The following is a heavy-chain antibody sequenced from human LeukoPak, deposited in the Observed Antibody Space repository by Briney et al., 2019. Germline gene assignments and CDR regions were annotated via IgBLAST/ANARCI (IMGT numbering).Heavy chain of an antibody. D-gene: IGHD5/OR15-5a*01. CDR3: ARVQGGGLPRWY. CDR2: IYSDDST. J-gene: IGHJ4*02. Sequence: GSLRLSCAASGFTVSSNYMSWVRQAPGKGLEWVSVIYSDDSTYYADSVKGRFTISRDNSKNTVYLQMNSLRAEDTAVYYCARVQGGGLPRWYWGQGTLVTVSS. CDR1: GFTVSSNY. V-gene: IGHV3-66*01.